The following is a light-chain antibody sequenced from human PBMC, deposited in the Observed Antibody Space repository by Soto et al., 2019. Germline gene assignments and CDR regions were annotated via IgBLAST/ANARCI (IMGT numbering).Light chain of an antibody. Sequence: EIVLTQSPGTLSLSLGERSTLSCMASQSVSNNYLAWYQQKPGQAPRLLIYGASNRATGIPDRFSGSGSGTDFTLTISRLEPEDFAVYYCQQYGSSGTFGQGTKVDIK. CDR2: GAS. J-gene: IGKJ1*01. V-gene: IGKV3-20*01. CDR1: QSVSNNY. CDR3: QQYGSSGT.